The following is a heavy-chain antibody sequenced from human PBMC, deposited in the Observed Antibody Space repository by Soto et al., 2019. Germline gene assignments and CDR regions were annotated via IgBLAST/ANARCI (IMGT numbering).Heavy chain of an antibody. D-gene: IGHD3-3*01. CDR2: MHYSGST. V-gene: IGHV4-59*08. CDR1: GDSVSSYY. J-gene: IGHJ6*03. Sequence: SETLSLTCTVSGDSVSSYYWSWIRLPPGKGLEWIGYMHYSGSTNYNPSLKSRVTMSVDTSKNQFSLNLSSVTAADTAVYCCARLTTKPSNTGGYYYYMDVWGKGTTVTVSS. CDR3: ARLTTKPSNTGGYYYYMDV.